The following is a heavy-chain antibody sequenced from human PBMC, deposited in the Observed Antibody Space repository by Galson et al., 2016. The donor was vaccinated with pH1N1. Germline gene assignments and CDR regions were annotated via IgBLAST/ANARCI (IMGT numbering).Heavy chain of an antibody. CDR3: AKDKRSGWSVVGGFMDH. D-gene: IGHD6-19*01. Sequence: LRLSCAVSGFTFRSYAMNWVRQAPGKGPEWVSVISGGGTIHYAGSVRGRFTISRDNSNNTVYLQMNSLRAKDTGVYYCAKDKRSGWSVVGGFMDHWGQGTLVTVSS. CDR1: GFTFRSYA. V-gene: IGHV3-23*01. CDR2: ISGGGTI. J-gene: IGHJ4*02.